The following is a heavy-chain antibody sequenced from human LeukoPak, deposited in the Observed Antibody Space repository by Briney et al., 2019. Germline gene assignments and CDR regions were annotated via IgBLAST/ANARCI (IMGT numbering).Heavy chain of an antibody. CDR3: ARDLNYYDSSGYYSGGFDY. D-gene: IGHD3-22*01. V-gene: IGHV3-7*05. J-gene: IGHJ4*02. CDR2: IKQDGSEK. Sequence: HPGGSLRLSCAASGFTFSSYAMSWVRQAPGKGLEWVANIKQDGSEKYCVDSVKGRFTISRDNAKNSLYLQMNSLRAEDTAVYYCARDLNYYDSSGYYSGGFDYWGQGTLVTVSS. CDR1: GFTFSSYA.